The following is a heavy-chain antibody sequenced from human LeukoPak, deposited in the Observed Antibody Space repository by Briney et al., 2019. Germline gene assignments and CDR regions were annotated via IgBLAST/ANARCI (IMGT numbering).Heavy chain of an antibody. Sequence: GGSLRLSCAASGFTVSPNYMSWVRQAPGKGLEWVSVIYRGGSTYYADSVRDRFIISRDNSKNTLYLQMNSLRAEDTAVYYCASASRSGSSCYSGYFDYWGQGTLVTVSS. V-gene: IGHV3-53*01. D-gene: IGHD2-15*01. CDR2: IYRGGST. J-gene: IGHJ4*02. CDR1: GFTVSPNY. CDR3: ASASRSGSSCYSGYFDY.